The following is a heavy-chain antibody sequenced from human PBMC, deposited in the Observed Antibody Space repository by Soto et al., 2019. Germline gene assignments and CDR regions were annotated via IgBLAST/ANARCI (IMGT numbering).Heavy chain of an antibody. J-gene: IGHJ3*02. Sequence: GGSLRLSCAASGFTFSSYSMNWVRQAPGKGLEWVSYISSSSSTIYYADSVKGRFTISRDNAKNSLYLQMNSLRAEDTAVYYCARLRDFGAFDIWGQGTMVTVSS. CDR3: ARLRDFGAFDI. CDR1: GFTFSSYS. D-gene: IGHD4-17*01. CDR2: ISSSSSTI. V-gene: IGHV3-48*01.